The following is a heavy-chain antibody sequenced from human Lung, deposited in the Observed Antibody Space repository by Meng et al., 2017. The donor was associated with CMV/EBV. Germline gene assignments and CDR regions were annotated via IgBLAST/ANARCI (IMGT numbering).Heavy chain of an antibody. V-gene: IGHV4-59*01. Sequence: GSLRLSCNISGDSMANFYWTWIRQAPGKGLEWVGSVFHTGDTKYNSYLKGRLILLVDTSRKQVSLWLVSLNTADKAKYYCAGGRSCVDDVCYDDHNVFGPWGQGTLVTVSS. CDR3: AGGRSCVDDVCYDDHNVFGP. CDR2: VFHTGDT. CDR1: GDSMANFY. D-gene: IGHD2-2*01. J-gene: IGHJ5*02.